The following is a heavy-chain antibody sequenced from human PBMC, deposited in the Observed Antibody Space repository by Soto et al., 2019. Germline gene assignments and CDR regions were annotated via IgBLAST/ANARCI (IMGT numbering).Heavy chain of an antibody. V-gene: IGHV1-69*12. CDR2: IIPIFGTA. D-gene: IGHD5-18*01. CDR1: GGTFSSYA. Sequence: QVQLVQSGAEVKKPGSSVKASCKASGGTFSSYAISWVRQAPGQGLEWMGGIIPIFGTANYAQKFQGRVTITADESTSTAYLELSSLRSEDTAVYYCARDYVDTAMVVYYYYGMDVWGQGTTVTVSS. J-gene: IGHJ6*02. CDR3: ARDYVDTAMVVYYYYGMDV.